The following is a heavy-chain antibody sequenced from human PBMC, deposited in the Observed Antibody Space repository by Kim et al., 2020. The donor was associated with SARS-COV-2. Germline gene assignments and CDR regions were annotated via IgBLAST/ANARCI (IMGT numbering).Heavy chain of an antibody. CDR1: GGSISSGGYY. CDR3: ASRTTVTTRYFDY. V-gene: IGHV4-31*03. J-gene: IGHJ4*02. CDR2: IYYSGST. Sequence: SETLSLTCTVSGGSISSGGYYWSWIRQHPGKGLEWIGYIYYSGSTYYNPSLKSRVTISVDTSKNQFSLKLSSVTAADTAVYYCASRTTVTTRYFDYWGQGTLVTVSS. D-gene: IGHD4-17*01.